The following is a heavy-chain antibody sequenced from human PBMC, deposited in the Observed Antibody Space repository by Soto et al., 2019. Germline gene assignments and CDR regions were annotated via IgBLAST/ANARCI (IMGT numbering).Heavy chain of an antibody. V-gene: IGHV3-74*03. CDR3: ARLSSGSYDWFDP. CDR2: INTDGSRT. CDR1: KFTFSRYW. D-gene: IGHD1-26*01. Sequence: EVQLVESGGGLVQPGGSLRLSCAASKFTFSRYWMHWVRQTPGKGLMWVARINTDGSRTTYADSVKGRFTISRDNAKNTVFLDMNSLRADDTAVYYCARLSSGSYDWFDPWGQGTLVTVSS. J-gene: IGHJ5*02.